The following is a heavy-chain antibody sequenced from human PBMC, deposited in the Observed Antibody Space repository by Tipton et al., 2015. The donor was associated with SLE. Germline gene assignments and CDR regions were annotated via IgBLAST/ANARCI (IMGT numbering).Heavy chain of an antibody. V-gene: IGHV1-8*02. Sequence: QSGAEVKKPGSSVKVSCKASGGTFSSYTISWVRQATGQGLEWMGWMNPNSGNTGYAQKFQGRVTMTRNTSISTAYMELSSLRSEDTAVYYCARRYYGSGSPFGIDYWGQGTLVTVSS. CDR2: MNPNSGNT. CDR1: GGTFSSYT. D-gene: IGHD3-10*01. CDR3: ARRYYGSGSPFGIDY. J-gene: IGHJ4*02.